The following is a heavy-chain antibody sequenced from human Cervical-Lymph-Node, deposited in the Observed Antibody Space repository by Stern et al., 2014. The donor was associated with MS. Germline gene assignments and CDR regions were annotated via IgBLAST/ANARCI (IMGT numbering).Heavy chain of an antibody. D-gene: IGHD3-3*01. CDR3: ARRPDFWSGYYFDY. Sequence: SGPTPVKPTQTLTLTCTFSGFSLSTSGVGVAWIRPPPGKALELLALIYWDGDKRYSPSLERRLTITKDSSKNQVVLTMTNMDPVDTGAYYCARRPDFWSGYYFDYWGQGALVTVSS. CDR1: GFSLSTSGVG. CDR2: IYWDGDK. J-gene: IGHJ4*01. V-gene: IGHV2-5*02.